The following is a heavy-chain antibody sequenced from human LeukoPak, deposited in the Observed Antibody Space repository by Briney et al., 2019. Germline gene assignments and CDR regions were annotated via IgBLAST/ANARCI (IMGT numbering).Heavy chain of an antibody. CDR1: GGTFSSYA. CDR3: ARFRAGVGEPYGDY. CDR2: IIPIFGTA. J-gene: IGHJ4*02. V-gene: IGHV1-69*05. D-gene: IGHD3-10*01. Sequence: SVKVSCKASGGTFSSYAISWVRQAPGQGLEWMGGIIPIFGTANYAQKFQGRVTMTTDTSTTTAYMELRSLRSDDTAVYYCARFRAGVGEPYGDYWGQGTLVTVSS.